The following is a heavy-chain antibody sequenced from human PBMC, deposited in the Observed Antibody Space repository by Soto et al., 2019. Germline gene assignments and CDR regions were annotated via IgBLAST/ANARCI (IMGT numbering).Heavy chain of an antibody. J-gene: IGHJ4*02. CDR1: GGSINSAGHS. D-gene: IGHD6-19*01. CDR2: IYHSGST. CDR3: ARRRVLSSSGLAGEFDY. Sequence: PSETLSLTCTVSGGSINSAGHSWGWVRQSPGKGLEWIGYIYHSGSTYYNPSLKSRVTISVDRSKNQFSLKLSSVTAADTAVYYCARRRVLSSSGLAGEFDYWGQGTLVTVSS. V-gene: IGHV4-30-2*06.